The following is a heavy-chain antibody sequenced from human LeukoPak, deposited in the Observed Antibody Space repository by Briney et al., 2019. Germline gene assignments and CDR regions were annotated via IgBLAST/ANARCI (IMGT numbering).Heavy chain of an antibody. Sequence: SETLSLTCTVSGGSVSSGSYSWTWIRQPPGKGLEWIGYISYSGSTNYNPSLKSRVTISVDPSKNQFSLNLSSVTAADTAVYYCAREVYDILTGYGGSYYFDYWGQGTLVTVSS. CDR3: AREVYDILTGYGGSYYFDY. J-gene: IGHJ4*02. CDR1: GGSVSSGSYS. V-gene: IGHV4-61*01. CDR2: ISYSGST. D-gene: IGHD3-9*01.